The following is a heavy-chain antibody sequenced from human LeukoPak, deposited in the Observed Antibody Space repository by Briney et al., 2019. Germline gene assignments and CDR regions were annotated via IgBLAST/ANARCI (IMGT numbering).Heavy chain of an antibody. V-gene: IGHV1-18*01. CDR2: ISAYNGNT. D-gene: IGHD6-13*01. Sequence: ASVKVSCKASGYTFTSYDINWVRQATGQGLEWMGWISAYNGNTNYAQKLQGRVTMTTDTSTSTAYMELRSLRSDDTAVYYCARDRSYSSSSGFGYWGQGILVTVSS. CDR3: ARDRSYSSSSGFGY. J-gene: IGHJ4*02. CDR1: GYTFTSYD.